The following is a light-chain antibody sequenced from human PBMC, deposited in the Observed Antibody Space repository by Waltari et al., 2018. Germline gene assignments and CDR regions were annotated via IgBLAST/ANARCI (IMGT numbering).Light chain of an antibody. CDR2: WAS. CDR3: QQYYSIPRT. V-gene: IGKV4-1*01. J-gene: IGKJ2*02. CDR1: QSVLYNSDNKNY. Sequence: DIVMTQSPDSLAVSLGERATINCKSSQSVLYNSDNKNYLAWYQQKPGQPPKLLIYWASIQESGVPDRFSGSGSGTDFTLTISSLQAEDVAVYYCQQYYSIPRTYGQGTKLRSN.